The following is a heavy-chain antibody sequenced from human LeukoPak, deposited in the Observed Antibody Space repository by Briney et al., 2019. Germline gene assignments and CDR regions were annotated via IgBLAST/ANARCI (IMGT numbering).Heavy chain of an antibody. Sequence: PGGSLRLSCAASGFRFSSYGMHWVRQAPGKGLEWVGFTRLDGSNKYYADSVTGRFTISRDNSKNALYLQMNSLRAEDTAVYYCAKDNNWAFDYWGQGTLVTVSS. D-gene: IGHD1-1*01. CDR3: AKDNNWAFDY. V-gene: IGHV3-30*02. CDR1: GFRFSSYG. J-gene: IGHJ4*02. CDR2: TRLDGSNK.